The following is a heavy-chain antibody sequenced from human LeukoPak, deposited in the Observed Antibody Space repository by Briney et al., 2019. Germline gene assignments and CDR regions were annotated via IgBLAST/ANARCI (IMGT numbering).Heavy chain of an antibody. CDR2: IIPIFGTA. V-gene: IGHV1-69*05. D-gene: IGHD2-2*01. J-gene: IGHJ6*03. Sequence: SVKVSCKASGGTFSNYAISWVRQAPGQGLEWMGGIIPIFGTANYAQKFQGRVTITTDESTSTAYMELSSLRSEDTAVYYCARAGGPAEVRYYYYMDVWGKGTTVTVSS. CDR3: ARAGGPAEVRYYYYMDV. CDR1: GGTFSNYA.